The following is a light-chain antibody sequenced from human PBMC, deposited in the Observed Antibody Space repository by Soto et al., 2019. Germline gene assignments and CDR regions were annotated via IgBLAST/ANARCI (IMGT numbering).Light chain of an antibody. V-gene: IGKV3-15*01. CDR1: QSVSYN. Sequence: EIVMTQSPATLSVSPGERATLSCRASQSVSYNLAWYQQKPGQAPRLLIYGASTRATGIPARFSGSGSGTEFTLTISSLQSEDFAVYYCQQYNTWSPLTFGGGTKVETK. CDR3: QQYNTWSPLT. J-gene: IGKJ4*01. CDR2: GAS.